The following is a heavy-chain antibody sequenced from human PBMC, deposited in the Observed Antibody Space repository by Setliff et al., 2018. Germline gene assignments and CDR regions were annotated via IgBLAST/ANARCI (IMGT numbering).Heavy chain of an antibody. CDR1: GFSFRNCW. D-gene: IGHD2-8*01. Sequence: PGGSLRLSCVATGFSFRNCWASWVRQAPGKGPEWVASINPDGSEKYYVDSVKGRFTIFRDNARNSLSLQMNSLRSDDTAVYYCLRLVRYCTKIACQATSGDEVWGLGTLVTVSS. CDR3: LRLVRYCTKIACQATSGDEV. J-gene: IGHJ4*02. CDR2: INPDGSEK. V-gene: IGHV3-7*03.